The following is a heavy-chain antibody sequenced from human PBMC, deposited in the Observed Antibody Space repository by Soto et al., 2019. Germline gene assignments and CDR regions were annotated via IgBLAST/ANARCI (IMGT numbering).Heavy chain of an antibody. CDR2: ISSTGGST. Sequence: GGSLRLSCSASGFTFTNYAIHWIRQAPGKGLEYVSAISSTGGSTYYADSVKGRFTISRDNSKNTVYLQMSSLRSEDSAVYYCVARYCSSTTCYQVDYWGQGTQVTVPQ. V-gene: IGHV3-64D*06. J-gene: IGHJ4*02. D-gene: IGHD2-2*01. CDR1: GFTFTNYA. CDR3: VARYCSSTTCYQVDY.